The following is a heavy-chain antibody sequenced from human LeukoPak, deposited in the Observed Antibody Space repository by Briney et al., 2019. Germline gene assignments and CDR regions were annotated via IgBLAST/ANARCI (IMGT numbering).Heavy chain of an antibody. J-gene: IGHJ4*01. CDR3: ARDQGWVGVSVSFDR. D-gene: IGHD3-3*01. V-gene: IGHV4-4*07. Sequence: PSETLSLTCTVSGVSMSSYYWSWIRQPAGKGLEWVGRIYTSASTNYNPSLNSRVTMSVDKSKNQFSLKLTSVTAADTAVYYCARDQGWVGVSVSFDRWGHGILVSVSS. CDR2: IYTSAST. CDR1: GVSMSSYY.